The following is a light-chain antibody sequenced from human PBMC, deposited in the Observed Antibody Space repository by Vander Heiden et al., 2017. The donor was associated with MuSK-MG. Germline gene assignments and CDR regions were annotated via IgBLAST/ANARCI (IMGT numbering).Light chain of an antibody. CDR3: QSYDNSLSGSVV. Sequence: QSVLTQPPSVSGAPGQRVTISCTGSSSNIGAGYDVHWYQQLPGTAPKLLIYGNSNRPSGVPDRFSGSKSGTSASLAITGLQAEDEADDYCQSYDNSLSGSVVFGGGTKLTVL. V-gene: IGLV1-40*01. J-gene: IGLJ2*01. CDR2: GNS. CDR1: SSNIGAGYD.